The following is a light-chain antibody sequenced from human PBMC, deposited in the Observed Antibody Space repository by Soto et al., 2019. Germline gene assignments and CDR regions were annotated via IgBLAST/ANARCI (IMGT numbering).Light chain of an antibody. CDR3: QQYNTFWT. Sequence: DIQMTQSPYSLSASVGDRVTITCRASQSISSWLAWYQQKPGKAPKLLIYDASSLESGVPSRFSGSGSGTEFTLTISSLQPDDFATYYCQQYNTFWTFGQGTKVDTK. CDR1: QSISSW. J-gene: IGKJ1*01. CDR2: DAS. V-gene: IGKV1-5*01.